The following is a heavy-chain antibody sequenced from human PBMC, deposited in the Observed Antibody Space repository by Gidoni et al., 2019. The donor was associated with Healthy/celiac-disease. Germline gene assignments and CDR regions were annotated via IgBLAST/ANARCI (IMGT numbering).Heavy chain of an antibody. J-gene: IGHJ6*02. CDR2: INSDGSST. Sequence: EVQLVESGGGLVQPGGSLRLPCAHTGFTFSASRPPWLRQPPGKSAVWVSRINSDGSSTSYADYVKGRFTISRDNAKNTLYLQMNSLRAEDTAVYYCARVNSRGYYGSGSRSGESIGVYYYYGMDVWGQGTTVTVSS. CDR3: ARVNSRGYYGSGSRSGESIGVYYYYGMDV. V-gene: IGHV3-74*01. D-gene: IGHD3-10*01. CDR1: GFTFSASR.